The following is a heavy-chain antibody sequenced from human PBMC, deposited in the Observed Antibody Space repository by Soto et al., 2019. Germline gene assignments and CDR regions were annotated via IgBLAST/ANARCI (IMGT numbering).Heavy chain of an antibody. CDR1: GGSFSGYY. Sequence: SETLSLTCAVYGGSFSGYYWSWIRQPPGKGLEWIGEINHSGSTNYNPSLKSRVTISVDTSKNQFSLKLSSVTAADTAVYYCARVHSSGWSQYYFDYWGQGTLVTVSS. J-gene: IGHJ4*02. CDR3: ARVHSSGWSQYYFDY. V-gene: IGHV4-34*01. CDR2: INHSGST. D-gene: IGHD6-19*01.